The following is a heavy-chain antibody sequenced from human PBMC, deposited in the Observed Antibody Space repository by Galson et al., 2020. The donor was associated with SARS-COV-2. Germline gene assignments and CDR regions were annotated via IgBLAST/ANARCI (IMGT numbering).Heavy chain of an antibody. CDR2: IYSSGST. D-gene: IGHD2-15*01. Sequence: GESLKISCAASGFTVSSNYMSWVRQAPGKGLEWVSVIYSSGSTYYADSVKGRFTISRDNSKNTLYLQMNSLRAEDTAVYYCARDLKDIVWGQGTLVTVSS. CDR3: ARDLKDIV. CDR1: GFTVSSNY. J-gene: IGHJ4*02. V-gene: IGHV3-53*01.